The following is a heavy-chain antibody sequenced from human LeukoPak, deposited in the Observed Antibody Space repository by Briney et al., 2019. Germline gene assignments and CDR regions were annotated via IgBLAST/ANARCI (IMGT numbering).Heavy chain of an antibody. V-gene: IGHV3-48*01. CDR1: GFTFNTFD. Sequence: PGGSLRLSCAASGFTFNTFDMTWVRQAPGKGLEWGSYISSGSSSRYYADSVKGRLTISRDNAKNSLYLQMNSLRAEDTAVYFCARLRYYAVDVWGQGTTVIVSS. CDR2: ISSGSSSR. J-gene: IGHJ6*02. CDR3: ARLRYYAVDV.